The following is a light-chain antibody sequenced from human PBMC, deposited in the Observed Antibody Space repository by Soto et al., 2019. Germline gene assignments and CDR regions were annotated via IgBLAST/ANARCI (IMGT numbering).Light chain of an antibody. Sequence: QSVLTQPPSVSAAPGQKVTISCSGSSSNIGNNYVFWYQQLPGTAPKLLIYDNDKRPSGIPDRFSGSKSGTSATLGITGLQTGDAADYYCATWDRSLSVGVFGGGTKVTVL. CDR3: ATWDRSLSVGV. V-gene: IGLV1-51*01. CDR1: SSNIGNNY. CDR2: DND. J-gene: IGLJ2*01.